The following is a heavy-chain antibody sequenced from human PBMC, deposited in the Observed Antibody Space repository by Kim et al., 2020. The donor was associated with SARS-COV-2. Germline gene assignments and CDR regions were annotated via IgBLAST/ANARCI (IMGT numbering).Heavy chain of an antibody. CDR2: ISSSSSTI. CDR3: ARESGGNSWSIYYYYGMDV. D-gene: IGHD2-21*02. J-gene: IGHJ6*02. CDR1: GFTFSSYS. Sequence: GGSLRLSCAASGFTFSSYSMNWVRQAPGKGLEWVSYISSSSSTIYYADSVKGRFTISRDNAKNSLYLQMNSLRAEDTAVYYCARESGGNSWSIYYYYGMDVWGQGTTVTVSS. V-gene: IGHV3-48*04.